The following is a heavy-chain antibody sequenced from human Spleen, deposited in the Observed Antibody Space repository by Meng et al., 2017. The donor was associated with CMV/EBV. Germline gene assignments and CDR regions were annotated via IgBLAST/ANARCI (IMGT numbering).Heavy chain of an antibody. V-gene: IGHV4-38-2*02. J-gene: IGHJ4*02. Sequence: ESLRLSCTVSGYSISSGHYWGWIRQSPGKGLEWIGSINHSGSTYYNPSLKSRVTISLDTSKSHFSLKLTSVTAADTAVYYCARAGGATSNFDYWGQGTLVTVSS. CDR2: INHSGST. CDR3: ARAGGATSNFDY. D-gene: IGHD1-26*01. CDR1: GYSISSGHY.